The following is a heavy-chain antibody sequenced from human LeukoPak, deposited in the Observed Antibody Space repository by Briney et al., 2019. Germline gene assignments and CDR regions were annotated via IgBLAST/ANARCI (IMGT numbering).Heavy chain of an antibody. J-gene: IGHJ4*02. D-gene: IGHD5-18*01. CDR1: GFTFSSYA. CDR3: ARDASLSPDTAMVPDDY. V-gene: IGHV3-30-3*01. Sequence: GRSLRLSCAASGFTFSSYAMHWVRQAPGKGLEWVAVISYDGSNKYYADSVKGRFTISRNNSKNTLYLQMNSLRAEDTAVYYCARDASLSPDTAMVPDDYWGQGTLVTVSS. CDR2: ISYDGSNK.